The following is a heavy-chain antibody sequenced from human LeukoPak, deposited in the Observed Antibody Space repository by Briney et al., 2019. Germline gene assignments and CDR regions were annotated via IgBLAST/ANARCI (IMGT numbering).Heavy chain of an antibody. D-gene: IGHD6-6*01. Sequence: PGGSLRLSCAASGFTYSSCWMSWVRQAPGKGLEWVANINQDGTEKYYVDSVKGRFTISRDNAKNSLYLQMNSLSADDTAVYYCARGSSRRGYFDYWGQGTLVTVSS. J-gene: IGHJ4*02. CDR3: ARGSSRRGYFDY. V-gene: IGHV3-7*03. CDR2: INQDGTEK. CDR1: GFTYSSCW.